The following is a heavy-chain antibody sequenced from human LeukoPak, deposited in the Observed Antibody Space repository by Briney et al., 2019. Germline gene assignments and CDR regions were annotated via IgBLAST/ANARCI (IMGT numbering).Heavy chain of an antibody. D-gene: IGHD6-13*01. Sequence: QTLSLTCTFSGFSLSTSGMCVSWIRQPPGKALGWLARIDWDDDKYYSTSLKTRLTISKDTSKNQVVLIMTNMDPVDTATYYCARQYSSGWYWNYWGQGTLVTVSS. V-gene: IGHV2-70*11. CDR2: IDWDDDK. J-gene: IGHJ4*02. CDR3: ARQYSSGWYWNY. CDR1: GFSLSTSGMC.